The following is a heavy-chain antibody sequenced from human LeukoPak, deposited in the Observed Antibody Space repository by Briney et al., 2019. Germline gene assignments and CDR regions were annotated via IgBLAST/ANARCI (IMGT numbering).Heavy chain of an antibody. Sequence: GGSLRLSCAASGFTFSSYSMNWVRQAPGKGLEWVSSISSSSSYIYYADSVKGRFTISRDNAKNSLYLQMNSLRAEDTAVYYCAASRGYDPWPYYFDYWGQGTLVTVSS. V-gene: IGHV3-21*01. D-gene: IGHD2-2*01. CDR3: AASRGYDPWPYYFDY. CDR1: GFTFSSYS. CDR2: ISSSSSYI. J-gene: IGHJ4*02.